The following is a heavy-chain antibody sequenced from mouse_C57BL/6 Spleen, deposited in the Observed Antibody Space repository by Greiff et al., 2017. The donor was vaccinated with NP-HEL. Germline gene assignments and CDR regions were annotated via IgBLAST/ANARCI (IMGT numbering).Heavy chain of an antibody. Sequence: QVQLKQSGAELVKPGASVKISCKASGYTFTDYYINWVKQRPGQGLEWIGKIGPGSGSTYYNEKFKGKATLTADKSSSTAYMQLSSLTSEDSAVYFCAREGKTTMITTEAWFAYWGQGTLVTVSA. J-gene: IGHJ3*01. V-gene: IGHV1-77*01. CDR3: AREGKTTMITTEAWFAY. D-gene: IGHD2-4*01. CDR1: GYTFTDYY. CDR2: IGPGSGST.